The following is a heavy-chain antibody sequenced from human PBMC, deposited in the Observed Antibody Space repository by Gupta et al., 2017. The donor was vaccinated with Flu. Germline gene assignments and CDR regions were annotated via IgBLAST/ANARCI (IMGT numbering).Heavy chain of an antibody. J-gene: IGHJ4*02. CDR3: ASGTYDGYYFDY. V-gene: IGHV5-10-1*01. Sequence: EVQLVQSGAEVKKPGESLRISCKGSGYSFTSYWISWVRQMPGKGLEWMGRIDPSDSYTNYSPSFQGHVTISADKSINTAYLQWSSLKASDTAMYYCASGTYDGYYFDYWGQGTLVTVSS. CDR2: IDPSDSYT. D-gene: IGHD1-26*01. CDR1: GYSFTSYW.